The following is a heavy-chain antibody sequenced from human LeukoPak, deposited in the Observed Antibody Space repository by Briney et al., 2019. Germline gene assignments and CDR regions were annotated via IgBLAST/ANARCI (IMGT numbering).Heavy chain of an antibody. Sequence: GAAVTDSFMASGYTFTEYYMHWVRQARGKGGEGIGWINPNSACTNYAQKFQGRVTMTRDTSISTAYMELSRLRSDDTAVYYCASKFKVGASLDYWGQGTLVTVSS. CDR3: ASKFKVGASLDY. CDR2: INPNSACT. J-gene: IGHJ4*02. V-gene: IGHV1-2*02. D-gene: IGHD1-26*01. CDR1: GYTFTEYY.